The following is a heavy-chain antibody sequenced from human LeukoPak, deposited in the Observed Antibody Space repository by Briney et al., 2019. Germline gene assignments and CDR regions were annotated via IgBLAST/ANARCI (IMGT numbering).Heavy chain of an antibody. Sequence: SETLSLTCTVSGGSISSGSYFWSWIRQPAGKGLEWIGRIYASGGSNYNPSLQSRVTISVDTSKNQFSLKLNSVTAADTAVYYCARESIVGATTFFSHWGQGTLVTVSS. V-gene: IGHV4-61*02. CDR1: GGSISSGSYF. J-gene: IGHJ4*02. CDR3: ARESIVGATTFFSH. D-gene: IGHD1-26*01. CDR2: IYASGGS.